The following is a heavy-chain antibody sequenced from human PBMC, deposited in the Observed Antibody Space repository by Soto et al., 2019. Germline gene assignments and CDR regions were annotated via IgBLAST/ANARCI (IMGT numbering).Heavy chain of an antibody. CDR2: INPSGATT. V-gene: IGHV1-46*01. D-gene: IGHD2-2*01. J-gene: IGHJ4*02. CDR3: ARRDCFSSSCYFKY. CDR1: GYTFTSYY. Sequence: QVSLVQSGAEVKKPGASVKVSCKASGYTFTSYYVHWVRQAPGQGLEWMGIINPSGATTTYAQNFQGRVAMTRDTSTSTVYMERSSLRSEDTAVYYCARRDCFSSSCYFKYWGQGTLVTVSS.